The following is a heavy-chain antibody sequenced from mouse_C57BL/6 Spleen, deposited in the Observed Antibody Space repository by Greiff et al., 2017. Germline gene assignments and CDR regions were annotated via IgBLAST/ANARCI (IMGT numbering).Heavy chain of an antibody. V-gene: IGHV1-55*01. CDR2: IYPGSGST. CDR1: GYTFTSYW. J-gene: IGHJ4*01. Sequence: QVQLQQPGAELVKPGASVKMSCKASGYTFTSYWITWVKQRPGQGLEWIGDIYPGSGSTNYNEKFKSKATLTVDTSSSTASMQLSSLTSEDSAVYYCARGQLLRDYYAMDYWGQGTSVTVSS. D-gene: IGHD1-1*01. CDR3: ARGQLLRDYYAMDY.